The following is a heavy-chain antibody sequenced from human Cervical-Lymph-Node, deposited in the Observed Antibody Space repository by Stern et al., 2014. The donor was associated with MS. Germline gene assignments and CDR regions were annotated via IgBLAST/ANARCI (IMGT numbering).Heavy chain of an antibody. D-gene: IGHD1-26*01. J-gene: IGHJ4*02. CDR3: AHSRGVGASAYY. CDR1: GFSLSSHGVG. Sequence: QVTLKESGPTLVKPTQTLTLTCTFSGFSLSSHGVGVGWIRQPPGKALEWLALIFWDDDKRYSPSLKSRLTITKDTSKNQVVLTMTNMDPVDTATYYCAHSRGVGASAYYWGQGTLVTVSS. CDR2: IFWDDDK. V-gene: IGHV2-5*02.